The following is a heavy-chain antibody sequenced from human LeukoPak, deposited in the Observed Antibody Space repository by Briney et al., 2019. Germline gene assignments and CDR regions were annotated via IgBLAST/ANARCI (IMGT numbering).Heavy chain of an antibody. CDR2: INHSGST. D-gene: IGHD3-16*02. V-gene: IGHV4-34*01. J-gene: IGHJ4*02. CDR3: ARHSYDYVWGSYRYSGTSGYFDY. Sequence: PSETLSLTCAVYGGSFSGYYWSWIRQPPGKGLEWIGEINHSGSTNYNPTLKSRDTISVDTSKNQFSLKLSSVTAADTAVYYCARHSYDYVWGSYRYSGTSGYFDYWGQGTLVTVSS. CDR1: GGSFSGYY.